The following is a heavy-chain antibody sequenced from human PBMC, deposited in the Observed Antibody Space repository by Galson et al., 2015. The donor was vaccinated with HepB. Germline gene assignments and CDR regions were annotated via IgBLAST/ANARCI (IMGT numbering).Heavy chain of an antibody. Sequence: SLRLSCAASGFTFSSHAMSWVRQAPGKGLEWVSDISGSGDTTYYAGSVEGRFTISRDNSKNTLYMQINSLTAEDTAVYYCAKRISITFFGPGKNYMDVWGKGTTVTVSS. CDR1: GFTFSSHA. V-gene: IGHV3-23*01. D-gene: IGHD3-3*01. CDR3: AKRISITFFGPGKNYMDV. J-gene: IGHJ6*03. CDR2: ISGSGDTT.